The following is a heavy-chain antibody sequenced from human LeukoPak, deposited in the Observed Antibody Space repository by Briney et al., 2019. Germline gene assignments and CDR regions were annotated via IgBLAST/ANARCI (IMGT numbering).Heavy chain of an antibody. CDR2: ISGSGGST. D-gene: IGHD1-26*01. V-gene: IGHV3-23*01. CDR3: AKSWSGSYKDPYPFDY. CDR1: GFTFSSYA. Sequence: GGSLRLSCAASGFTFSSYAMSWVRQAPGKGLEWVSAISGSGGSTYYADSVKGRFTISRDNSKNTLYLQMNCLRAEDTAVYYCAKSWSGSYKDPYPFDYWGQGTLVTVSS. J-gene: IGHJ4*02.